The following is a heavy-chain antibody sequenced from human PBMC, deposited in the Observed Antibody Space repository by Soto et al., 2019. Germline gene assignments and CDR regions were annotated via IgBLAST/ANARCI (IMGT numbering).Heavy chain of an antibody. CDR1: GFTFSSYG. J-gene: IGHJ4*02. D-gene: IGHD4-17*01. CDR2: ISYDGSNK. CDR3: AKMEQSHYGDYEIDY. Sequence: QVQLVESGGGVVQPGRSLRLSCAASGFTFSSYGMHWVRQAPGKGLEWVAVISYDGSNKYYADSVKGRFTISRDNSKNTLYLQMNSLRAEDTAVYYCAKMEQSHYGDYEIDYWGQGTLVTVSS. V-gene: IGHV3-30*18.